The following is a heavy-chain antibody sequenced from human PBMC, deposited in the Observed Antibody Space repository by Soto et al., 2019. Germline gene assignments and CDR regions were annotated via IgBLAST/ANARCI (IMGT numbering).Heavy chain of an antibody. V-gene: IGHV3-15*01. Sequence: GGSLRLSCAASGFTFSNAWMSWVRQAPGKGLEWVGRIKSKTDGGTTDYAAPVKGRFTISRDDSKNTLYLQMNSLKTEDTAVYYCTPGRGYNYGCYFDYWGQGTLVTVSS. J-gene: IGHJ4*02. CDR3: TPGRGYNYGCYFDY. CDR1: GFTFSNAW. D-gene: IGHD5-12*01. CDR2: IKSKTDGGTT.